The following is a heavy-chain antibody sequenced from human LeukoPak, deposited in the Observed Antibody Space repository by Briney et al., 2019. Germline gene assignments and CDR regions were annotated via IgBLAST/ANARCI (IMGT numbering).Heavy chain of an antibody. D-gene: IGHD6-25*01. CDR3: ARERLVAGSTVFDY. J-gene: IGHJ4*02. V-gene: IGHV4-59*11. Sequence: PSETLSLTCTVSGDSISSHYWSWIRQPPGKGLEWIGCIYCSGSTNYNPSLKSRITISVDTSNNQSSLKLSSVTAADTAVYYCARERLVAGSTVFDYWGQGTLVTVSS. CDR1: GDSISSHY. CDR2: IYCSGST.